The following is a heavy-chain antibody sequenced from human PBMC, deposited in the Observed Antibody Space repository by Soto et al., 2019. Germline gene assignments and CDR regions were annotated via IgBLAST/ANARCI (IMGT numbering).Heavy chain of an antibody. CDR2: ISGSGGST. J-gene: IGHJ4*02. D-gene: IGHD3-10*02. V-gene: IGHV3-23*01. Sequence: EVQLLESGGGLVQPGGSLRLSCAASGFTFSSYAMSWVRQAPGKGLEWVSAISGSGGSTYYASSVKGRFTISRDNSKTTLYLQMTSLRAEDTPVYYCAKARFRASTMFLLAYWGQGTLVTVSS. CDR3: AKARFRASTMFLLAY. CDR1: GFTFSSYA.